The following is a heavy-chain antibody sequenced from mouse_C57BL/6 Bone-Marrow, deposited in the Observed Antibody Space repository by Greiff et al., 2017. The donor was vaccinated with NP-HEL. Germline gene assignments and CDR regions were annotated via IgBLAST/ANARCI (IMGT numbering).Heavy chain of an antibody. V-gene: IGHV1-81*01. J-gene: IGHJ1*03. CDR2: IYPRRGNT. Sequence: QVQLQQSGAELARPGASVKLSCKASGYTFTSYGISWVKQRTGQGLEWIGVIYPRRGNTYYNEKFKGKATLTADKSSSTAYMELRSLTSEDSAVYFCASYPYWYFDVWGTGTTVTVSS. CDR1: GYTFTSYG. CDR3: ASYPYWYFDV.